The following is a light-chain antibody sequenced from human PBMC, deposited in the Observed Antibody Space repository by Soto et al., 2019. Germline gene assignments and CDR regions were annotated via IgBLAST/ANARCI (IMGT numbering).Light chain of an antibody. CDR3: QQRYSWPRV. V-gene: IGKV3-11*01. Sequence: FVVTQSPDTLSLSPGETATLSCRASQSVSSSVAWYQHKPGQSPRLVVYSGYKRSPGIPARFSGSGSGTDFTLTISSLESDDFAIYYCQQRYSWPRVFGPGTKVEVK. CDR1: QSVSSS. J-gene: IGKJ1*01. CDR2: SGY.